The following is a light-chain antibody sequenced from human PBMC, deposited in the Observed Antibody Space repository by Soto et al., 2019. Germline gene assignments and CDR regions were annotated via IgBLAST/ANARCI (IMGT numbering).Light chain of an antibody. V-gene: IGKV3-20*01. CDR1: QSVHSNY. J-gene: IGKJ1*01. CDR3: QQSGSSVRT. CDR2: AAS. Sequence: EIVLTQSPGTLSLSPGERATLSCRAGQSVHSNYLAWYQQRPGQAPRLLIYAASNRVTGIPDRFSGSGSGTDFTLTISRLEPEEFAVYYCQQSGSSVRTFGQGTKVELK.